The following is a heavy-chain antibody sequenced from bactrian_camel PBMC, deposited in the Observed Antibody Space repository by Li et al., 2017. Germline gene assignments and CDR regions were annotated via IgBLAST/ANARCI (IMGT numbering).Heavy chain of an antibody. CDR1: GFNFGAYC. D-gene: IGHD6*01. J-gene: IGHJ4*01. CDR2: MTSDGGNT. Sequence: HVQLVESGGGLVQPGGSLRLSYAASGFNFGAYCMRWVRQAPGKGLDWVTIMTSDGGNTAYADSVKGRFTISRDNANNTVYLQMNSLKSEDAALYYCITGTFAVWGQGTQVTVS. CDR3: ITGTFAV. V-gene: IGHV3S6*01.